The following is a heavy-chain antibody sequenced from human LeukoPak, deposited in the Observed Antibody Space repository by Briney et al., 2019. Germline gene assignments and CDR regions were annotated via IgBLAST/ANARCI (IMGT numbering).Heavy chain of an antibody. V-gene: IGHV3-23*01. CDR1: GFTFSSYA. CDR2: ISGSGGST. CDR3: AKDAALYPFFFDY. J-gene: IGHJ4*02. D-gene: IGHD3-16*01. Sequence: GGSLRLSCAASGFTFSSYAMSWVRQAPGKGLEWVSGISGSGGSTVYADSVKGRFTISRDNFKNTVFLQMNSLSDEDTAVYYCAKDAALYPFFFDYWGQGTLVTVSS.